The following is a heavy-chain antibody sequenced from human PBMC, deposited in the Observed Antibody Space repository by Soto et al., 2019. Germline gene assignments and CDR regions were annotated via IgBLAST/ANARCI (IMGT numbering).Heavy chain of an antibody. Sequence: EVQLVESGGGLVQPGGSLKLSCAASGFTFSGSAMHWVRQASGKGLEWVGRIRSKANSYATAYAASVKGRFTISRDDSKNTAYLQMNSLKTEDTAVYYCTRPQEYSSGWEYYYGMDVWGQETTVTVSS. CDR2: IRSKANSYAT. V-gene: IGHV3-73*01. D-gene: IGHD6-19*01. J-gene: IGHJ6*02. CDR3: TRPQEYSSGWEYYYGMDV. CDR1: GFTFSGSA.